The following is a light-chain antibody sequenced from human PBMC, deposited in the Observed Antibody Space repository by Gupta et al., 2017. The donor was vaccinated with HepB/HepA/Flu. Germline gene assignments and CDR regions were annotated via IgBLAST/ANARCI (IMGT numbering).Light chain of an antibody. J-gene: IGKJ2*04. V-gene: IGKV1-39*01. Sequence: DIRMTQSPSSLSASVGDTVSITCRASQNIRISLNWYQQKPGKAPKLLMYSASSLQSGVSSTFSGSGSGTDFTLTINDLQPEEFATYYCQQTYTAPGSFGQGTKLEIK. CDR3: QQTYTAPGS. CDR2: SAS. CDR1: QNIRIS.